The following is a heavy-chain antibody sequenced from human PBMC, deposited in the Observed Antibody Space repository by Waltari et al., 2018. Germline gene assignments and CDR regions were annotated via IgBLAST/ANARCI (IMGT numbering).Heavy chain of an antibody. D-gene: IGHD2-8*01. CDR3: ARDISPQAQQRNNGMDV. CDR1: GFTFSSYS. Sequence: EVQLVESGGGLVTPGGSLRLSCAASGFTFSSYSMHWFRKAPGKGLEWGSAINEVISHIYYAGSMKGRLTISRDNAKSSLFLQMDNLRVEDTAVYYCARDISPQAQQRNNGMDVWGQGTTVTVSS. V-gene: IGHV3-21*01. J-gene: IGHJ6*02. CDR2: INEVISHI.